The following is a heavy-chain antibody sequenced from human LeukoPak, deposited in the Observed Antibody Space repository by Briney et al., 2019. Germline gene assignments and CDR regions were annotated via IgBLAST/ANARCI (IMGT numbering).Heavy chain of an antibody. D-gene: IGHD5-18*01. J-gene: IGHJ6*03. CDR3: ARTTEGGYNYGYFYYYYMDV. CDR2: IYYSGST. CDR1: GGSISYYY. V-gene: IGHV4-59*01. Sequence: SETLSLTCTVSGGSISYYYWSWIRQPPGKGLEWIGYIYYSGSTNYKSSLKSRVTISVDTSKNQFSLKLRSVTAADTAVYYCARTTEGGYNYGYFYYYYMDVWGKGTTVTISS.